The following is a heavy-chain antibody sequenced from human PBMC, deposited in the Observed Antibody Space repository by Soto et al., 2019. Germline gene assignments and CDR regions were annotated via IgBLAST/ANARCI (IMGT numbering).Heavy chain of an antibody. D-gene: IGHD5-18*01. CDR1: GGSIRSYY. J-gene: IGHJ6*02. CDR2: FYHSGNS. V-gene: IGHV4-59*01. CDR3: ARISSVDPYGYVNGGLDV. Sequence: SETLSLTCSVSGGSIRSYYWSWIRQSPEKGLEWIGYFYHSGNSNYNPSLKSRVTISVDTSKNQLSLSLRSVTAADAAVYFCARISSVDPYGYVNGGLDVWGQGTTVTVSS.